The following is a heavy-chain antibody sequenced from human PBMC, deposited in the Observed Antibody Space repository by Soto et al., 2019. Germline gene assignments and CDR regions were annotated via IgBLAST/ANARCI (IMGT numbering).Heavy chain of an antibody. Sequence: GGSLRLSCAASGFTFSSYAMSWVRQAPGKGLEWVSAISGSGGSTYYADSVKGRFTISRDNSKNTLYLQMNSLRAEDTAVYYCANGGGAKDIVVVVASDAFDIWGQGTMVTVSS. J-gene: IGHJ3*02. D-gene: IGHD2-15*01. CDR1: GFTFSSYA. V-gene: IGHV3-23*01. CDR2: ISGSGGST. CDR3: ANGGGAKDIVVVVASDAFDI.